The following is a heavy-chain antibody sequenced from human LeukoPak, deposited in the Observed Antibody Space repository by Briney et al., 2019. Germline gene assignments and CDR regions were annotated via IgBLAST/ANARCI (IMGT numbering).Heavy chain of an antibody. J-gene: IGHJ4*02. CDR1: GGTFSSYA. CDR2: IIPIFGTA. CDR3: ARDLQTRGGYNLFDY. V-gene: IGHV1-69*05. D-gene: IGHD5-24*01. Sequence: ASVKVSCKASGGTFSSYAISWVRQAPGQGLEWMGRIIPIFGTANYAQKFQGRVTITTDESTSTAYMELSSLRSEDTAVYYCARDLQTRGGYNLFDYWGQGTLVTVSS.